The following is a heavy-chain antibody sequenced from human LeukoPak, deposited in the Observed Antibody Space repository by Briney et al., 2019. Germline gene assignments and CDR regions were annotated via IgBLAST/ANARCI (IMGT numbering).Heavy chain of an antibody. Sequence: GGSLRLSCAASGFTFSSYWMCWVRQAPGKGLEWVSNIWYDGSNKYYLDSLRGRFTISRDNSKNTLYLQMNHLRAEDTAVYYCARDLRGGHYDSSGFFGGLDYWGQGTLVTVSS. D-gene: IGHD3-22*01. J-gene: IGHJ4*02. CDR1: GFTFSSYW. CDR2: IWYDGSNK. V-gene: IGHV3-33*08. CDR3: ARDLRGGHYDSSGFFGGLDY.